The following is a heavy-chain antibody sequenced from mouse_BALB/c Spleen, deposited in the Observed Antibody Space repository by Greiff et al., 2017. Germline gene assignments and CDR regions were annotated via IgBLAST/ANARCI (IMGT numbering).Heavy chain of an antibody. CDR2: IYPGNSDT. D-gene: IGHD2-14*01. J-gene: IGHJ4*01. Sequence: VQLKESGTVLARPGASVKMSCKASGYTFTSYWMHWVKQRPGQGLEWIGAIYPGNSDTSYNQKFKGKAKLTAVTSTSTAYMELSSLTNEDSAVYYGTSYYRYDVGDAMDYWGQGTSVTVSS. CDR1: GYTFTSYW. CDR3: TSYYRYDVGDAMDY. V-gene: IGHV1-5*01.